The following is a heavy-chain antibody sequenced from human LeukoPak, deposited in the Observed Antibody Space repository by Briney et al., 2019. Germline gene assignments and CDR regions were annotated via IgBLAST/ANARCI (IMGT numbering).Heavy chain of an antibody. CDR1: GYTFTGYH. V-gene: IGHV1-2*02. CDR2: IAPNSGGT. J-gene: IGHJ4*02. Sequence: GASLKVSCMASGYTFTGYHMHWVRQAPGQGLERMGWIAPNSGGTNYAQKFQGRVTMTRDTSISTAYMEVSRLRSDDTAVYYCAREYSSSSGRLYDYWGQGTLVTVSS. CDR3: AREYSSSSGRLYDY. D-gene: IGHD6-6*01.